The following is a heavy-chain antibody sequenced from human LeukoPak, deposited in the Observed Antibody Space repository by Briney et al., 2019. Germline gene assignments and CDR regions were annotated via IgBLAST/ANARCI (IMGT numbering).Heavy chain of an antibody. J-gene: IGHJ6*02. CDR2: FDPEDGET. CDR1: GYTLTELS. CDR3: ATDRIAARRVFPYYYYGMDV. V-gene: IGHV1-24*01. Sequence: ASVKVSCKVSGYTLTELSMHWVRQAPGKGLEWMGGFDPEDGETIYAQKFQGRVTMTEDTSTDTAYMELSSLRSEDTAVYYCATDRIAARRVFPYYYYGMDVWGQGTTVTVSS. D-gene: IGHD6-6*01.